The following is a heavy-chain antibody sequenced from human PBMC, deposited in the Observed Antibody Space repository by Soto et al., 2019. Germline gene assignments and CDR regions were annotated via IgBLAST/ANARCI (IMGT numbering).Heavy chain of an antibody. V-gene: IGHV3-23*01. CDR1: GFTFSSYA. CDR2: ISGSDGST. Sequence: EVKLLESGGGLVQPGGSLRLSCATSGFTFSSYAMSWVRQAPGKGLEWVSVISGSDGSTYYADSVKGRSTISRDNSNNTRFLHLDSLRGEATAVYYWAKYSGLVTWNPPEFDPRGQGTLVTVSS. CDR3: AKYSGLVTWNPPEFDP. D-gene: IGHD1-1*01. J-gene: IGHJ5*02.